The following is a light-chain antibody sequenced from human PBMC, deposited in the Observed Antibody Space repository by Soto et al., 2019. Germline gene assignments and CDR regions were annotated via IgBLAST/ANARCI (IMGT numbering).Light chain of an antibody. V-gene: IGKV1-33*01. CDR1: QDINNY. J-gene: IGKJ2*01. CDR2: DAS. Sequence: DIKMTQSPSSLSASVGDRVTITCQASQDINNYLNWYQQKPGQAPKLLIYDASGLEVGVPSRFSGSGSGTHFTLTISGLQPEDIATYYCQQDYNYPFTFGQGTQVDIK. CDR3: QQDYNYPFT.